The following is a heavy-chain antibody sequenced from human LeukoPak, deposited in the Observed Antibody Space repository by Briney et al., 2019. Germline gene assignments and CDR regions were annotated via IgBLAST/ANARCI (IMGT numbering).Heavy chain of an antibody. D-gene: IGHD3-9*01. V-gene: IGHV3-43*02. J-gene: IGHJ3*02. Sequence: GGSLRLSCAASGFTFDDYAMHWVRQAPGKGLEWVSLISGDGGSTYYADSVKGRFTISRDNSKNSLYLQMNSLRPEDTALYYCATARGYDILTGYYDAFDIWGQGTMVTVSS. CDR2: ISGDGGST. CDR1: GFTFDDYA. CDR3: ATARGYDILTGYYDAFDI.